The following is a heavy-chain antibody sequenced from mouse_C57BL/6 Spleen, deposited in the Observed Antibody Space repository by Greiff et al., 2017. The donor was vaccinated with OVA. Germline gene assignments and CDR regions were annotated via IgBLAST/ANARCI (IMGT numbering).Heavy chain of an antibody. V-gene: IGHV1-26*01. CDR2: INPNNGGT. CDR3: AITTVASYYFDY. J-gene: IGHJ2*01. CDR1: GYTFTDYY. Sequence: VQLQQSGPELVKPGASVKISCKASGYTFTDYYMNWVKQSHGKSLEWIGDINPNNGGTSYNQKFKGKATLTVDKSSSTAYMELRSLTSEDSAVYYCAITTVASYYFDYWGQGTTLTVSS. D-gene: IGHD1-1*01.